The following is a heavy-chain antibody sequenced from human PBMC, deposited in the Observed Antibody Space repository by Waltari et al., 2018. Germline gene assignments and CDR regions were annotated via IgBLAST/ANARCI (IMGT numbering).Heavy chain of an antibody. CDR2: ITVGDDT. V-gene: IGHV3-23*01. Sequence: EVQLLASGGDLVQPGGSLRLSWSASGIHFSNHAINWVRLAPGTGREWVSAITVGDDTYYADSVKGRFTISRDTSKDTVHLQMNGLRAEDTAVYYCATPFYNWDDPLHSWGQGTLVTVSS. J-gene: IGHJ4*02. CDR3: ATPFYNWDDPLHS. CDR1: GIHFSNHA. D-gene: IGHD1-20*01.